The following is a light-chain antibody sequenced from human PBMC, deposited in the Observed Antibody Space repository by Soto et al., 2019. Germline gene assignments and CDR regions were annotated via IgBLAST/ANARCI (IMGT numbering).Light chain of an antibody. CDR3: QQYNNWPFT. V-gene: IGKV3-15*01. CDR2: GAS. CDR1: QSVSSN. Sequence: EIVMTQSPATLSVSPGERATLSCRASQSVSSNLAWYQQKPGQAPRLLIYGASTRATGIPARFSGSGSGTEFTLTISSLQSEDFAVYYCQQYNNWPFTFGGGTKVXIK. J-gene: IGKJ4*01.